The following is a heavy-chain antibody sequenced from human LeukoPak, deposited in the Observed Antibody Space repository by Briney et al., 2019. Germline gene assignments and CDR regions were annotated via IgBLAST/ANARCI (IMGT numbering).Heavy chain of an antibody. Sequence: SETLSLTCTVSGGSISSYYWSWIRQPPGKGVEWIGYIYYSGSTNYNPSLKSRVTISADTSKNQFSLKLSSVTAADTAVYYCARDADRTYSSSWYSYYYYGMDVWGQGTTVTVSS. D-gene: IGHD6-13*01. V-gene: IGHV4-59*12. CDR3: ARDADRTYSSSWYSYYYYGMDV. CDR2: IYYSGST. CDR1: GGSISSYY. J-gene: IGHJ6*02.